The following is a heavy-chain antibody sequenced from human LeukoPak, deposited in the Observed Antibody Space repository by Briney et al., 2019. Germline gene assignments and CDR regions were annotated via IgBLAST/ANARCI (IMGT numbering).Heavy chain of an antibody. Sequence: PGGSLRLSCAASGFTVSTNYMSWVRQAPGKGLEWVSVIYSGGSTYYADSVKGRFTISRHNSENTLYLQMNSLRAEDTAVYYCAKDGGGWYTSGWYYFDYWGQGTLVTVSS. J-gene: IGHJ4*02. D-gene: IGHD6-19*01. CDR1: GFTVSTNY. CDR3: AKDGGGWYTSGWYYFDY. CDR2: IYSGGST. V-gene: IGHV3-53*01.